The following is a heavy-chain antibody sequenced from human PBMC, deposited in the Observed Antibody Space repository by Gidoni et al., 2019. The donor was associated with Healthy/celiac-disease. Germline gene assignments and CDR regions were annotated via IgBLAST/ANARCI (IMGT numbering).Heavy chain of an antibody. Sequence: EVQVVESGGGLVQPGGSLRLSCAASGFTFSSYWMSWVRQAPGKGLEWVANINQDGSEKYHVDSVKGRFTISRDNAKNSVYLQMNSLRVEDTAMYYCARDQFISSGYYYYYYGMDVWGQGTTVTVSS. CDR1: GFTFSSYW. CDR2: INQDGSEK. CDR3: ARDQFISSGYYYYYYGMDV. J-gene: IGHJ6*02. V-gene: IGHV3-7*01. D-gene: IGHD3-22*01.